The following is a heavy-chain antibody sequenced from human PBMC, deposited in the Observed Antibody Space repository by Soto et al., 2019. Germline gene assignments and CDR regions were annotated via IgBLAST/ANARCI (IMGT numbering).Heavy chain of an antibody. CDR2: MNPNSGNT. CDR1: GYTFTSYD. J-gene: IGHJ6*02. Sequence: QVQLVQSGAEVKKPGASVKVSCKASGYTFTSYDITWVRQATGQRLEWMGWMNPNSGNTGYAQKFQGRVTMTRNTSIRTDYMELSSLRSADTAVYYCARRGYSSSWYYYYYYGMDVWGQGNTVTVSS. D-gene: IGHD6-13*01. V-gene: IGHV1-8*01. CDR3: ARRGYSSSWYYYYYYGMDV.